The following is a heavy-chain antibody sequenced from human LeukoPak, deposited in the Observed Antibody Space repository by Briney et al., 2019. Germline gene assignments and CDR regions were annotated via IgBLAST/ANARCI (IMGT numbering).Heavy chain of an antibody. CDR3: AKASPRFWSGLFGY. J-gene: IGHJ4*02. Sequence: PGGSLRLSCAASGFTFSSYGMHWVRQAPGKGLEWVAFIRCDGSNKYYADSVKGRFTISRDNSKNTLYLQMNSLRAEDTAVYYCAKASPRFWSGLFGYWGQGTLVTVSS. CDR2: IRCDGSNK. D-gene: IGHD3-3*01. CDR1: GFTFSSYG. V-gene: IGHV3-30*02.